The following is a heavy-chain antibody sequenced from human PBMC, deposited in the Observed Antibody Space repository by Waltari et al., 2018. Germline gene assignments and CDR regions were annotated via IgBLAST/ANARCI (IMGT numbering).Heavy chain of an antibody. CDR3: ARDVALIEVGVNGMDV. CDR2: IIPILGIA. J-gene: IGHJ6*02. D-gene: IGHD2-15*01. Sequence: QVQLVQSGAEVKKPGSSVKVSCKASGGTFSSYTISWVRQAPGPGLEWMGRIIPILGIANYAQKFQGRVTITADKSTSTAYMELSSLRSEDTAVYYCARDVALIEVGVNGMDVWGQGTTVTVSS. V-gene: IGHV1-69*08. CDR1: GGTFSSYT.